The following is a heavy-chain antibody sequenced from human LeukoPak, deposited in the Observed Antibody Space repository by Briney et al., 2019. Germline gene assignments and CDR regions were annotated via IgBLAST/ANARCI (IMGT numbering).Heavy chain of an antibody. CDR2: IYYTGSS. CDR3: ARGRVYYYGSGRSNNWFDP. Sequence: SQTQSLTCTVSGGSISSGDYYWIWIRQPPGKGLEWIGYIYYTGSSYYNPSLKSRVSISVDTSKNQFSLNLNSVTAADTAVYYCARGRVYYYGSGRSNNWFDPWGQGTLVTVSS. CDR1: GGSISSGDYY. D-gene: IGHD3-10*01. J-gene: IGHJ5*02. V-gene: IGHV4-30-4*01.